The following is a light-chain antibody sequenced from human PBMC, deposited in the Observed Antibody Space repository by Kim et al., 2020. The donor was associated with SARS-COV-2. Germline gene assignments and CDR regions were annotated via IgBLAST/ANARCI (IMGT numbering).Light chain of an antibody. V-gene: IGKV3-20*01. CDR2: GAS. CDR3: QQYSSSPAT. J-gene: IGKJ1*01. Sequence: EIVLTQSPGTLSLSPGERATLSCRASQSVSSNYLAWYQQKPGQAPRLLIYGASSRATGIPDRFSGSGPGTDFTLTITRLEPEDFAVYYCQQYSSSPATFGQGTKVDIK. CDR1: QSVSSNY.